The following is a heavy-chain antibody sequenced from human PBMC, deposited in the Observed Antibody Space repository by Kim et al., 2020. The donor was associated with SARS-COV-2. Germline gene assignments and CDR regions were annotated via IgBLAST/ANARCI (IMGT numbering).Heavy chain of an antibody. Sequence: ASVKVSCKASGYTFTSYAMHWVRQAPGQRLEWMGWINAGNGNTKYSQKFQGRVTITRDTSASTAYMELSSLRSEDTAVYYCARVTPGGDFWSGYQGWFDPWGQGTLVTVSS. CDR1: GYTFTSYA. J-gene: IGHJ5*02. V-gene: IGHV1-3*01. CDR2: INAGNGNT. CDR3: ARVTPGGDFWSGYQGWFDP. D-gene: IGHD3-3*01.